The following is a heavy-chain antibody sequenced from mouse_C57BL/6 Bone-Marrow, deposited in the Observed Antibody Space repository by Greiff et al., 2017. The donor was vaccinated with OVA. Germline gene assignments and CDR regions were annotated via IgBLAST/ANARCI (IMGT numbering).Heavy chain of an antibody. Sequence: EVQLQQSGPVLVKPGASVKMSCKASGYTFTDYYMNWVKQSHGKSLEWIGVINPYNGGTSYNQKFKGKATLTVDKSSSTAYMELNSLTSEDSAVYYCAREYGRDYFDYWGQGTTLTVSS. V-gene: IGHV1-19*01. D-gene: IGHD1-1*01. CDR2: INPYNGGT. CDR1: GYTFTDYY. J-gene: IGHJ2*01. CDR3: AREYGRDYFDY.